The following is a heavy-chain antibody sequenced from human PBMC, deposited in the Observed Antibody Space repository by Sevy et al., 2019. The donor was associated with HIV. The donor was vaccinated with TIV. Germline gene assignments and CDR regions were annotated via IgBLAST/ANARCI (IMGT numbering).Heavy chain of an antibody. CDR2: ISSSSSYI. Sequence: GGSLRLSCAASGFTFSSYSMNWVRQAPGKGLEWVSSISSSSSYIYYADSVKGRFTISRDNAKNSLYLQMNSLRAEDTVVYYCARDRQGAAGIDYWGQGTLVTVSS. CDR3: ARDRQGAAGIDY. J-gene: IGHJ4*02. V-gene: IGHV3-21*01. D-gene: IGHD6-13*01. CDR1: GFTFSSYS.